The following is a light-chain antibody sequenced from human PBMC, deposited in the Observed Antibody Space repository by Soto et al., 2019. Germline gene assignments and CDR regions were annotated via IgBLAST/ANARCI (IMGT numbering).Light chain of an antibody. CDR1: QSVLYSSSTRNC. V-gene: IGKV4-1*01. Sequence: DIVMTQSPDSLAVSLGERATINCKSSQSVLYSSSTRNCLAWYQQKPGQSPKLLISWASTRESGVPYRFSGSGSGTDVTLTLSSLQAEDVSVYYCQRYYGIPLTFGGGTKVEIK. CDR2: WAS. CDR3: QRYYGIPLT. J-gene: IGKJ4*01.